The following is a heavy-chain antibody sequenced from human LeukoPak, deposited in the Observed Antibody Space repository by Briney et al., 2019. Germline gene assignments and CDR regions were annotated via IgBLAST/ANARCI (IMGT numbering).Heavy chain of an antibody. V-gene: IGHV3-23*01. Sequence: RRGSLRLSCAASGFTFSSYAMSWVRQPPGKGLEWVSVIDGSGGSTYYADSVKGRFTISRDNSKNTLYLQMNSLSAEDTAVYYCAKEGYRDGYSLGVFDYWGQGTLVTVSS. J-gene: IGHJ4*02. CDR3: AKEGYRDGYSLGVFDY. CDR2: IDGSGGST. CDR1: GFTFSSYA. D-gene: IGHD5-24*01.